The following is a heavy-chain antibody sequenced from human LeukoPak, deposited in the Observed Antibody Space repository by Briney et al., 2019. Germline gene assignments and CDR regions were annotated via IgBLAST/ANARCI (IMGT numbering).Heavy chain of an antibody. V-gene: IGHV3-23*01. J-gene: IGHJ4*02. Sequence: WVSLRLSCAASGFTFTSYAMSWVRQAPGKGLEWLITIRGSGGSTYYADSVKGRFTISRDNSKNTLCLRMNSLRAEDTAVYYCAKDGRCSGGSCYSSTDYWGQGTLVTVSS. CDR2: IRGSGGST. CDR1: GFTFTSYA. CDR3: AKDGRCSGGSCYSSTDY. D-gene: IGHD2-15*01.